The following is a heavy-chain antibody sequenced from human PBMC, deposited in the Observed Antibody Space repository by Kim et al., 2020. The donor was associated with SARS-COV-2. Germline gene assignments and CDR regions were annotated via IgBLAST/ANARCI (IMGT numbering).Heavy chain of an antibody. J-gene: IGHJ2*01. D-gene: IGHD4-4*01. Sequence: YNPARKSRVTISVDTSKNQFSLKLSSVTAADTAVYYCARGVRTIWYFDLWGRGTLVTVSS. V-gene: IGHV4-59*09. CDR3: ARGVRTIWYFDL.